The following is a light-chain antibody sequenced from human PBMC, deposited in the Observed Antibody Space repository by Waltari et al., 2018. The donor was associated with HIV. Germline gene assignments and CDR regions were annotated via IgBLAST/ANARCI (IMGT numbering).Light chain of an antibody. CDR2: GAS. V-gene: IGKV1-12*01. J-gene: IGKJ5*01. Sequence: DIQMTQSPSSVSASVGDRFTLTCRATQGISTWLAWYQQKSGKAPRLLIPGASNLEPGVPSRFSGSGSGTSFSLTITSLQAEDFAIYYCQQTNSFPFTFGQGTRLQMK. CDR3: QQTNSFPFT. CDR1: QGISTW.